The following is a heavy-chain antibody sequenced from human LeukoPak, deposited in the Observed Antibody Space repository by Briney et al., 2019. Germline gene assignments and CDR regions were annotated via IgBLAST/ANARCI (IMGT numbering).Heavy chain of an antibody. V-gene: IGHV3-21*01. J-gene: IGHJ4*02. D-gene: IGHD1-26*01. CDR3: ARDPTPRWELLPYFDY. CDR1: GFAFDDYS. Sequence: GGSLRVSCAASGFAFDDYSVNWVRQTPGKGLEWISSISSGGRYIFYADSVKGRFTISRDNAKNSLFLQMTSLSAEDTAVYYCARDPTPRWELLPYFDYWGQGARVTVSS. CDR2: ISSGGRYI.